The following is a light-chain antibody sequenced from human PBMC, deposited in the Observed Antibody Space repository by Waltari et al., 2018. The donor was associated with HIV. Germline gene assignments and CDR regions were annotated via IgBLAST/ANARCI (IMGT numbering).Light chain of an antibody. CDR2: GTS. V-gene: IGKV1-39*01. Sequence: DIQMTQSPPSLSASVGDRINITCRASQTINTNLNWYQQKSGKAPNFLIYGTSTLRSEVPARFSGSWSGTEFTLTITSLQSDDSATYYCQQSDKTPPTFGGGTTVEIK. CDR3: QQSDKTPPT. CDR1: QTINTN. J-gene: IGKJ4*01.